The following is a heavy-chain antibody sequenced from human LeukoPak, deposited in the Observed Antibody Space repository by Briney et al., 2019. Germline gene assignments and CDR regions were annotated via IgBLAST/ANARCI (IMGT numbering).Heavy chain of an antibody. Sequence: ASVKVSCKASGYTFTSYGIGWVRQAPGQGLEWMGWISAYNGNTNYAQKLQGRVTMTTDTSTSTAYMELRSLRSDDTAVYYCARDLSTYYYDSSGYYIGYWGQGTLVTVSS. J-gene: IGHJ4*02. CDR2: ISAYNGNT. CDR3: ARDLSTYYYDSSGYYIGY. CDR1: GYTFTSYG. D-gene: IGHD3-22*01. V-gene: IGHV1-18*01.